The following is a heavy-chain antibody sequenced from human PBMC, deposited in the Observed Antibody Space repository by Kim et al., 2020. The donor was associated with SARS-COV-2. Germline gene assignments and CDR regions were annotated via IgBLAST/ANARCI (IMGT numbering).Heavy chain of an antibody. D-gene: IGHD6-19*01. Sequence: GGSLRLSCAASGFTFSSYAMSWVRQAPGKGLEWVSAISGSGGSTYYADSVKGRFTISRDNSKNTLYLQMNSLRAEDTAVYYCAKGPEAAHRTQTTGGIAVAGKWGYFDYWGQGTLVTVSS. CDR2: ISGSGGST. V-gene: IGHV3-23*01. J-gene: IGHJ4*02. CDR3: AKGPEAAHRTQTTGGIAVAGKWGYFDY. CDR1: GFTFSSYA.